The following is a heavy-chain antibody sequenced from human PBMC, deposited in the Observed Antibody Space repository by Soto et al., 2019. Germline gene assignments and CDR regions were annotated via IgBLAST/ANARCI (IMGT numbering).Heavy chain of an antibody. Sequence: ASVKVSCKASGYTFTSYDMHWVRQAPGQRLEWMGRINVINGNAYYSQRFQGRATFTRDTSASTGYMELGSLISGDTAVYYCVPRRGWWAFHYWGQGTVVTVSS. V-gene: IGHV1-3*01. CDR1: GYTFTSYD. CDR3: VPRRGWWAFHY. J-gene: IGHJ4*02. CDR2: INVINGNA. D-gene: IGHD6-19*01.